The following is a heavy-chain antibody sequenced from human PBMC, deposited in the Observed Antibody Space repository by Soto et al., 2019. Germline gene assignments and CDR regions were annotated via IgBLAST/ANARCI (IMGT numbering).Heavy chain of an antibody. CDR1: GFTFSSYA. CDR2: ISGSGGST. V-gene: IGHV3-23*01. J-gene: IGHJ5*02. CDR3: AKGPRGYNDWGWFDP. D-gene: IGHD5-12*01. Sequence: EVQLLESGGGLVQPGGSLRLSCAASGFTFSSYAMSWVRQAPGKGLEWVSAISGSGGSTYYTDSVKGRFTISRDNSKNTLYLQMNSLRAEDTAVYYCAKGPRGYNDWGWFDPWGQGTLVTVSS.